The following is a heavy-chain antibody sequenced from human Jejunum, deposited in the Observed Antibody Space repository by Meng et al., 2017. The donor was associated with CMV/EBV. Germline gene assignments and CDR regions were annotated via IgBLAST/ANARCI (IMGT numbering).Heavy chain of an antibody. CDR1: W. D-gene: IGHD3-3*01. CDR3: ARGAGRITVFGVVMSWFDP. J-gene: IGHJ5*02. Sequence: WIGGVRQRAGKGTEWMGIIYPAESDTRYRPAFQGQVTISADKSISTAFLQWSSLKASDTAMYYCARGAGRITVFGVVMSWFDPWGQGTLVTVSS. CDR2: IYPAESDT. V-gene: IGHV5-51*01.